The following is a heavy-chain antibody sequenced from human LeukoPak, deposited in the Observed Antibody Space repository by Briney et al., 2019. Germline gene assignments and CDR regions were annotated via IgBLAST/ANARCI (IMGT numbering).Heavy chain of an antibody. CDR2: ILPIFGTA. D-gene: IGHD3-10*01. Sequence: SVKVSCKASGGTFSSFAINWVRQAPRQGLEWIGRILPIFGTANYAQNFQGRVTVTADESTSAAYMELTSLKSEDTAVYYCARSHTPSYGSGNYQPLDYWGQGTLVTVSS. CDR1: GGTFSSFA. V-gene: IGHV1-69*13. J-gene: IGHJ4*02. CDR3: ARSHTPSYGSGNYQPLDY.